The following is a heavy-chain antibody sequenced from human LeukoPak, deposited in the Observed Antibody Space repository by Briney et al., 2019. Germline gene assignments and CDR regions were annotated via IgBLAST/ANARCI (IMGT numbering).Heavy chain of an antibody. CDR2: IKQDGSEK. V-gene: IGHV3-7*01. J-gene: IGHJ4*02. CDR1: GFTFSSYW. D-gene: IGHD3-3*01. Sequence: GGSLRLSCAASGFTFSSYWMSWVRQAPGKGLEWVANIKQDGSEKYYVDSVKGRFTISRDNAKNSLYLQMNSLRAEDTAVYYCARANTDSDFWSGYYPDYWGQGTLVTVSS. CDR3: ARANTDSDFWSGYYPDY.